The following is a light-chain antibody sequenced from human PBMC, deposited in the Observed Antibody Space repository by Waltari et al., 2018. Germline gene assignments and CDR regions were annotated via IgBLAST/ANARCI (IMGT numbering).Light chain of an antibody. CDR1: SSNIGAGFD. CDR3: QSYGTSWGV. CDR2: DNI. Sequence: QPVLTQPPSVSGAPGQRITISCTGNSSNIGAGFDVHWFQQLPGTAPKLLIYDNIHRPSGVPYRFSGSKSDTSASLVITGLQAEDEAYYCCQSYGTSWGVFGGGTKLTVL. V-gene: IGLV1-40*01. J-gene: IGLJ2*01.